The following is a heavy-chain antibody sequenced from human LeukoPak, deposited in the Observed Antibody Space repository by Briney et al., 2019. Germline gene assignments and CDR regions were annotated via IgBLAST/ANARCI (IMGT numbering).Heavy chain of an antibody. CDR1: GGSISSYY. V-gene: IGHV4-4*07. CDR2: IYTSGST. CDR3: ARFRPWHDAFDI. J-gene: IGHJ3*02. D-gene: IGHD6-6*01. Sequence: SETLSLTCTVSGGSISSYYWSWIRQPAGKGLEWIGRIYTSGSTNYNPSLKSRVTMSVDTSKNQFSLKLSSVTAADTAVYCCARFRPWHDAFDIWGQGTMVTVSS.